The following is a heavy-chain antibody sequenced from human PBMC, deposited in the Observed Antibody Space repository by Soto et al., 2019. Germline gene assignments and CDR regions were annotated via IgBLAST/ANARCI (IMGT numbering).Heavy chain of an antibody. CDR3: AKCGYDSSGRLLRSFHH. V-gene: IGHV3-7*03. CDR1: GFTFSNFW. D-gene: IGHD3-22*01. CDR2: IKHDGSET. Sequence: GGSLRLSCAASGFTFSNFWMSVVRQPPGKGLEWVANIKHDGSETYYVDSVKGRFTISRDNAENSLYLQMSSLRAEDTAVYYCAKCGYDSSGRLLRSFHHWGQGPLVTVSS. J-gene: IGHJ1*01.